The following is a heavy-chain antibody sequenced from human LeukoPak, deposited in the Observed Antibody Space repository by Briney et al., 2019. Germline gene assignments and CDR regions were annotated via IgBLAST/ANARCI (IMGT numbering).Heavy chain of an antibody. CDR1: GGSISSGDYY. V-gene: IGHV4-30-4*01. J-gene: IGHJ3*02. CDR3: ARDKVVPAAKYAFDI. D-gene: IGHD2-2*01. Sequence: SETLSFTCTVSGGSISSGDYYWSWLRQPPGKGLEWIGYIYYSGSTYYNPSLKSRVTISVDTSKNQFSLKLSSVTAADTAVYYCARDKVVPAAKYAFDIWGQGTMVTVSS. CDR2: IYYSGST.